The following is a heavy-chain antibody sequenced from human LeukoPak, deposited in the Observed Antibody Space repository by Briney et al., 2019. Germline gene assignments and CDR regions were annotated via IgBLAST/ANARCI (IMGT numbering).Heavy chain of an antibody. CDR2: INAGNGNT. CDR1: GYTFTSYA. CDR3: ARRFTGYTRITMIVVVINGAMDAFDI. D-gene: IGHD3-22*01. V-gene: IGHV1-3*01. J-gene: IGHJ3*02. Sequence: ASVKVSCKASGYTFTSYAMHWVRQAAGQRLEWMGWINAGNGNTKYSQKFHGRVTITRDTSASTAYMELSSLRSEDTAVYYCARRFTGYTRITMIVVVINGAMDAFDIWGQGTMVTVSS.